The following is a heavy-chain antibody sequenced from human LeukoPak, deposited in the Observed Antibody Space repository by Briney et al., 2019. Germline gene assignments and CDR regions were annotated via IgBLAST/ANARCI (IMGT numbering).Heavy chain of an antibody. CDR1: GDSISSGLYS. CDR2: IYHNGDT. CDR3: ARLWSHSKTEDY. V-gene: IGHV4-39*01. Sequence: SETLSLTCTVSGDSISSGLYSWGWIRQPPGEGLEWIGNIYHNGDTYYNPSLRSRVTISVDTSEDQFSLNLRSVTAADTAVYYCARLWSHSKTEDYWGQGTVVTVSS. D-gene: IGHD3-16*01. J-gene: IGHJ4*02.